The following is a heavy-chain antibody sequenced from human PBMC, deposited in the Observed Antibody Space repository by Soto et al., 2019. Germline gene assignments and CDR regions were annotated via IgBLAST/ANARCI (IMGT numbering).Heavy chain of an antibody. CDR2: ISGSGGST. V-gene: IGHV3-23*01. CDR3: AKGRYQLPDYYYYYYMDV. CDR1: GFTFSSYA. Sequence: GGSLRLSCAASGFTFSSYAMSWVRQAPGKGLEWVSAISGSGGSTYYADSVKGRFTISRDNSKNTLYLQMNSLRAEDTAVYYCAKGRYQLPDYYYYYYMDVWGKGTTVTVSS. D-gene: IGHD2-2*01. J-gene: IGHJ6*03.